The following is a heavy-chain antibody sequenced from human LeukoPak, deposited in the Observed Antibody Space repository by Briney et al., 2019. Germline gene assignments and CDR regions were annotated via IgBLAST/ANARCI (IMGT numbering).Heavy chain of an antibody. CDR2: ITTTGNTA. J-gene: IGHJ3*02. D-gene: IGHD1-26*01. CDR1: GFTFSDYF. Sequence: GGSLRLSCAASGFTFSDYFMTWIRQAPGKGLEWISYITTTGNTAFCADSVKGRFTISRDNSKNTPYLQMNSLRVEDTAVYYCAKDARSGSVILGGRASDAFDIWGQGTMVTVSS. V-gene: IGHV3-11*04. CDR3: AKDARSGSVILGGRASDAFDI.